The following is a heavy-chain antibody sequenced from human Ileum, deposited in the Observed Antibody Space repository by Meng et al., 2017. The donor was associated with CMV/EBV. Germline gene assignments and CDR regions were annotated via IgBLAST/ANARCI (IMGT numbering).Heavy chain of an antibody. D-gene: IGHD3-16*01. CDR1: GFTFSLYS. CDR2: ISGSGDAI. J-gene: IGHJ4*02. V-gene: IGHV3-48*04. Sequence: VGSLRLSCAASGFTFSLYSMNWVRQAPGKGLEWVSHISGSGDAIYYVDSVKDRFTVSRDNARSSLYLQLNSLRPEDTAVYYCAREGYSYASRSYFDYWGQGALVTVSS. CDR3: AREGYSYASRSYFDY.